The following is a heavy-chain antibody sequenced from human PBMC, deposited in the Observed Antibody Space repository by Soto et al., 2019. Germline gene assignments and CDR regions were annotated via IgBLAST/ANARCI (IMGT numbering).Heavy chain of an antibody. D-gene: IGHD3-22*01. Sequence: SRCCTIGGYSINTGYSWRLVRQPPIKSLEWIGHIYYTGGTFYSPSLKSRLALSVDTSKNQFSLRLSSVTAADTAVYYCARDTASKDYDSHSYYPHFASWVQGALVTVFS. J-gene: IGHJ5*01. CDR1: GYSINTGYS. V-gene: IGHV4-30-4*01. CDR3: ARDTASKDYDSHSYYPHFAS. CDR2: IYYTGGT.